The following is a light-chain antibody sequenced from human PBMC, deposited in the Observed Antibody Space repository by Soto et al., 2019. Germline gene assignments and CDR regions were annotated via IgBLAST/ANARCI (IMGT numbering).Light chain of an antibody. V-gene: IGKV1D-16*01. CDR3: QQYNSYPLT. J-gene: IGKJ4*01. CDR1: QAVNIW. CDR2: AAS. Sequence: DVQITQSPSSLSASVGDRVTITCRASQAVNIWLAWYQQKPDKAPKSLIYAASNLQSGVPSRFSGSGSGTDFTLTISSLQPEDFATYYCQQYNSYPLTFGGGTKVEIK.